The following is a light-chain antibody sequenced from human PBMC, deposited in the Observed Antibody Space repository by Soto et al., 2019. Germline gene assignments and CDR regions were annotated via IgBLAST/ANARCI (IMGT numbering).Light chain of an antibody. CDR1: QGIRNE. CDR2: RAS. V-gene: IGKV1-17*01. CDR3: LRYDIYPWT. Sequence: DIQMTQSPSSLSASVGDRVTITCRASQGIRNELGWYQQRPGKAPKRLIDRASSLESGVPSRFSGSGFGTEFTLTISSLQPEDFATYYCLRYDIYPWTFGQGTKVEV. J-gene: IGKJ1*01.